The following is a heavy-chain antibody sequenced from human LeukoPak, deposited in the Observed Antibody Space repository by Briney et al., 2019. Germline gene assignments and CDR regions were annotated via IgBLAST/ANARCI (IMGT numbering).Heavy chain of an antibody. CDR1: GGSISSSSYY. J-gene: IGHJ5*02. Sequence: SETLSLTCTVSGGSISSSSYYWGWIRQPPGKGLEWIGSIYYSGSTYYNPSLKSRVTISVDTSKNQFSLKLSSVTAADTAVYYCARVPIAVAGRAWFDPWGQGTLVTVSS. CDR2: IYYSGST. D-gene: IGHD6-19*01. V-gene: IGHV4-39*07. CDR3: ARVPIAVAGRAWFDP.